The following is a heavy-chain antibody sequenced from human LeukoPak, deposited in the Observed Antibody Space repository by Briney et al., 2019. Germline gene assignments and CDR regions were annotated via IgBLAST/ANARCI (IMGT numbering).Heavy chain of an antibody. CDR2: MNSDGTTV. Sequence: GGSLRLSCAVSGFTFRTSWMHWVRQAPGGGLVWVSRMNSDGTTVNYADSVKGRFTMSRDNAKNTLYLRMNSLRAEDTAVYYCARGGNYYLDYWGQGTLATVSS. CDR1: GFTFRTSW. D-gene: IGHD5-24*01. J-gene: IGHJ4*02. CDR3: ARGGNYYLDY. V-gene: IGHV3-74*01.